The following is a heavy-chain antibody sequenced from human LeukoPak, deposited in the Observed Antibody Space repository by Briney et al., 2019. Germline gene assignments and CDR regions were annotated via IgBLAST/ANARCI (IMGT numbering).Heavy chain of an antibody. CDR1: GFTFSSYS. Sequence: PGGSLRLSCAASGFTFSSYSMNWVRQAPGKGLEGVSSISSSSSYIYYADSVKGRFTISRDNAKNSLYLQMNSLRAEDTAVYYCARDSVTHDAFDIWGQGTMVTVSS. D-gene: IGHD5-18*01. V-gene: IGHV3-21*01. J-gene: IGHJ3*02. CDR3: ARDSVTHDAFDI. CDR2: ISSSSSYI.